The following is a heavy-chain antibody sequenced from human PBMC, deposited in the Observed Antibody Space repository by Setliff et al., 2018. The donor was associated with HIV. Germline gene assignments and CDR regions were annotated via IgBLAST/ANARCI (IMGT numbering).Heavy chain of an antibody. D-gene: IGHD6-6*01. V-gene: IGHV4-34*01. CDR3: ARLSSYRSSSYYFDY. Sequence: KTSETLSLTCAVYNGSFSGYYWTWIRQPPGKGLEWIGEINHSGSNYDNPSLKNRVAMSMDTSRNQFSLRLKSVTAADTAVYHCARLSSYRSSSYYFDYWGQGALVTVSS. J-gene: IGHJ4*02. CDR1: NGSFSGYY. CDR2: INHSGSN.